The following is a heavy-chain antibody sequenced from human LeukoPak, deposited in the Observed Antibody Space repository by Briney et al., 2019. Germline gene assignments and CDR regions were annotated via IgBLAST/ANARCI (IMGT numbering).Heavy chain of an antibody. CDR1: GFTFSSYW. CDR3: ARGGFGYCSGGSCPFDP. Sequence: PGGSLRLSCAASGFTFSSYWMSWVRQAPGKGLEWVANIKQDGSEKYYVDSVKGRFTISRDNAKNSLYLQMNSLRAEDTAVYYCARGGFGYCSGGSCPFDPWGQGTLVTVSS. CDR2: IKQDGSEK. D-gene: IGHD2-15*01. V-gene: IGHV3-7*01. J-gene: IGHJ5*02.